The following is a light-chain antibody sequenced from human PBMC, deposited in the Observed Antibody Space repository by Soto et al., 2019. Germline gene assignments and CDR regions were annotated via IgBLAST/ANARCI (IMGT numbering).Light chain of an antibody. Sequence: QSVLTQPPSASGSPGQSVTISCTGTSSDVGGYNYVSWYQQHPGKAPKLMIYEVSKRPSGVPDRFSGSKSGNTASLTVSGLQAEDEADYYCQLWDTDSDHQVFGGGTKVTVL. J-gene: IGLJ3*02. CDR2: EVS. CDR1: SSDVGGYNY. CDR3: QLWDTDSDHQV. V-gene: IGLV2-8*01.